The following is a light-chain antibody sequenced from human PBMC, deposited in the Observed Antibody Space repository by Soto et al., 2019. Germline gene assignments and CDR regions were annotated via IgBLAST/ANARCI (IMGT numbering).Light chain of an antibody. CDR3: SSYAGSSNWV. CDR1: SSDVGGYDY. Sequence: QSVLTQPPSASGSPGQSVTISCTGTSSDVGGYDYVSWYQQEPGKAPKVMIYEVSQRPSGVPDRYSGSKFGNTAFLTVSGLQAEDEAVYYCSSYAGSSNWVFGGGTKLTVL. CDR2: EVS. V-gene: IGLV2-8*01. J-gene: IGLJ3*02.